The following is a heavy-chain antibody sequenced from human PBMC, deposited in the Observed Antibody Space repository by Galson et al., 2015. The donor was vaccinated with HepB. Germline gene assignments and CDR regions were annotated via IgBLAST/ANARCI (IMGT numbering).Heavy chain of an antibody. Sequence: SLRLSCAASGFSFSIHAMHWVRQAPGKGLEWVAIIYYDGSSKYYTESAKGRFTISRDNSKNTLYLEVNNLRVEDTALYYCAKGRPIVVPIGAFDIWGQGTMVTVSS. D-gene: IGHD3-22*01. CDR3: AKGRPIVVPIGAFDI. V-gene: IGHV3-33*06. CDR2: IYYDGSSK. CDR1: GFSFSIHA. J-gene: IGHJ3*02.